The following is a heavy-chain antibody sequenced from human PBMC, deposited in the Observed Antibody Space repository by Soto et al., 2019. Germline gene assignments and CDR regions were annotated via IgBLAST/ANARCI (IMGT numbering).Heavy chain of an antibody. CDR2: INHSGTT. V-gene: IGHV4-34*01. CDR1: GGSFSDYY. CDR3: SRGRRKALAYTSSYFDL. D-gene: IGHD1-1*01. J-gene: IGHJ2*01. Sequence: QVQLQQWGAGLLKPSETLSLSCAVFGGSFSDYYWIWIRQPPGKGREWIGEINHSGTTNYNPSLKSRVTMSVEPSKNHFSLKLTAVTAADTAVYYCSRGRRKALAYTSSYFDLWGRGTLVTVSS.